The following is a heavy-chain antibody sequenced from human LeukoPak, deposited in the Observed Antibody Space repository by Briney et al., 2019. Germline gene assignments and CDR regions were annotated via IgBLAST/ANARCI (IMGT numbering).Heavy chain of an antibody. D-gene: IGHD7-27*01. CDR2: IGPTGGDI. J-gene: IGHJ4*02. V-gene: IGHV3-23*01. CDR3: ARDPNWGSGY. CDR1: GFTFSNYI. Sequence: PGGSLRLSCAASGFTFSNYIMIWVRHAPGKGLEWVSIIGPTGGDIHYADSVKGRFSISRDNSKNTLFLQMNSLRVDDTAVYYCARDPNWGSGYWGQGTLVTVSS.